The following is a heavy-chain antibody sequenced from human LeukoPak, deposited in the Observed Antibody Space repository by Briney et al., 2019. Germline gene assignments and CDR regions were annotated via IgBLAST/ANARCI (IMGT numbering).Heavy chain of an antibody. J-gene: IGHJ4*02. CDR2: ISGYSGNT. CDR1: GYTFTTYG. CDR3: ARDYRGSYYFY. Sequence: ASVKVSCKASGYTFTTYGISWVRQGPGQGLELVGWISGYSGNTDYAQKFQDRVTMTTDTSTSTAYMELRSLSSDDTAVYYCARDYRGSYYFYWGQGTLVTVSS. D-gene: IGHD1-26*01. V-gene: IGHV1-18*01.